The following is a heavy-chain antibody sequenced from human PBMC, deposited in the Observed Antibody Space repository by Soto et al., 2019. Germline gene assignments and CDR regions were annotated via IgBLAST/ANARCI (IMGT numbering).Heavy chain of an antibody. J-gene: IGHJ4*02. CDR2: IWYDGSNK. CDR1: GFTFSSYG. Sequence: GGSLRLSCAASGFTFSSYGMHWVRQAPGKGLEWVAVIWYDGSNKYYADSVKGRFTISRDNSKNTLYLQMNSLRAEDTAVYYCARDLARSSSPRRSRAPDYWGQGTLVTV. D-gene: IGHD6-13*01. CDR3: ARDLARSSSPRRSRAPDY. V-gene: IGHV3-33*01.